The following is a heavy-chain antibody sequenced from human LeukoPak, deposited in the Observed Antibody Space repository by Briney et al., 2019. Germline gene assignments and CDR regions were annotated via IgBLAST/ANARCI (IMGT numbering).Heavy chain of an antibody. CDR3: ARDLGKIGGNSSPFDY. CDR2: ISSSSYI. J-gene: IGHJ4*02. Sequence: PGGSLRLSCAASGFTFSSYSMNWVRQAPGKGLEWVSSISSSSYIYYADSVKGRFTISRDNAKNSLYLQMNSLRAEDTAVYYCARDLGKIGGNSSPFDYWGQGTLVTVSS. D-gene: IGHD4-23*01. CDR1: GFTFSSYS. V-gene: IGHV3-21*01.